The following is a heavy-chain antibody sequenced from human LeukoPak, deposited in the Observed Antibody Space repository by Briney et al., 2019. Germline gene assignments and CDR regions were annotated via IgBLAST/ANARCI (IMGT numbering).Heavy chain of an antibody. D-gene: IGHD4-11*01. Sequence: ASVKVSCKASGGTFSSYAISWVRQAPGQGLEWMGGIIPILGTANYAQKFQGRVTISADESTSTAYMELSSLRSGDTAVYYCARVGGISNYPYYYYGMDVWGQGTTVTVSS. V-gene: IGHV1-69*13. CDR1: GGTFSSYA. J-gene: IGHJ6*02. CDR2: IIPILGTA. CDR3: ARVGGISNYPYYYYGMDV.